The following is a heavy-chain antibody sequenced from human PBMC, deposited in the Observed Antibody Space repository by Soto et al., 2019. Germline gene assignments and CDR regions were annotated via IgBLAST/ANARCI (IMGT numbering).Heavy chain of an antibody. V-gene: IGHV3-48*02. Sequence: GGSLRLSCAASGFTFSSYSMNWVRQAPGKGLEWVSYISSSSSTIYYADSVKGRFTISRDNAKNSLYLQMNSLRDEDTAVYYCARSPNCSGGSCYRIWFDPWGQGTLVTVS. CDR2: ISSSSSTI. D-gene: IGHD2-15*01. CDR3: ARSPNCSGGSCYRIWFDP. CDR1: GFTFSSYS. J-gene: IGHJ5*02.